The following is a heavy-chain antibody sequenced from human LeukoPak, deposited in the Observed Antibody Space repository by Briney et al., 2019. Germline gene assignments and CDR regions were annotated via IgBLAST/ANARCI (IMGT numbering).Heavy chain of an antibody. CDR1: GGSISSYY. D-gene: IGHD5-12*01. CDR2: IYYSGST. CDR3: ARDRDSGYPRTYYYYGMDV. Sequence: PSETLSLTCTVSGGSISSYYWSWIRQPPGKGLEWIGYIYYSGSTNYNPSLKSRVTISVDTSKNQFSLKLSSVTAADTAVYYCARDRDSGYPRTYYYYGMDVWGQGTTVTASS. J-gene: IGHJ6*02. V-gene: IGHV4-59*01.